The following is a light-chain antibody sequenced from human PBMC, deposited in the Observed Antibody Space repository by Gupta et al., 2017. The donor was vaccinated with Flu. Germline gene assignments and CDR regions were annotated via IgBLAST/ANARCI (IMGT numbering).Light chain of an antibody. CDR2: LGS. CDR1: QDVLLRSGYNY. CDR3: MQALQTPGT. J-gene: IGKJ2*01. V-gene: IGKV2-28*01. Sequence: SSCRSSQDVLLRSGYNYLDWYLQKPGQSPQLLIYLGSNRASGFPFMFSVSGSGTDFTLKISRVEAWDVGVYYCMQALQTPGTFVQGTKLEIK.